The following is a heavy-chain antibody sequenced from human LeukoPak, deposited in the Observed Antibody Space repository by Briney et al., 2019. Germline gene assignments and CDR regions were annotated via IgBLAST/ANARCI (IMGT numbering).Heavy chain of an antibody. J-gene: IGHJ4*02. D-gene: IGHD3-10*01. CDR2: INANSGDT. Sequence: ASVKVSCKTSAYSFTGYFFHWIRQAPGQGLEWMGWINANSGDTNYAQQFQGRLTMTRDRSISTVYMELSRLRTDDTAVYYCARDFSWGVDSWGQGTLVTVS. CDR3: ARDFSWGVDS. V-gene: IGHV1-2*02. CDR1: AYSFTGYF.